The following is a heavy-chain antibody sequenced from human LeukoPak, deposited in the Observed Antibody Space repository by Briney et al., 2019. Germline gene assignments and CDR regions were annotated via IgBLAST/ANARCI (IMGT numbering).Heavy chain of an antibody. CDR1: GGSISSSSYY. Sequence: PSETLSLTCTVSGGSISSSSYYWGWIRQPPGKGLEWIGSIYYSGSTYYNPSLKSRVTISVDTSKNQFSLKLSSVTAADTAVYYCARRATVTTGAFDIWGQGTMVTVSS. J-gene: IGHJ3*02. CDR2: IYYSGST. CDR3: ARRATVTTGAFDI. V-gene: IGHV4-39*01. D-gene: IGHD4-17*01.